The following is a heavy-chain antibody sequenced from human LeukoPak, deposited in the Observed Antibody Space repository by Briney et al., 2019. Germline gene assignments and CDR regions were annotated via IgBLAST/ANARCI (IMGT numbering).Heavy chain of an antibody. D-gene: IGHD3-3*01. CDR1: GYTFTGYY. CDR3: ARQSYYDFWSGYYYFDY. Sequence: ASVKVSCKASGYTFTGYYMHWVRQAPGQGLGWMGWINPNSGGTNYAQKFQGRVTMTRDTSISTAYMELSRLRSDDTAVYYCARQSYYDFWSGYYYFDYWGQGTLVTVSS. V-gene: IGHV1-2*02. CDR2: INPNSGGT. J-gene: IGHJ4*02.